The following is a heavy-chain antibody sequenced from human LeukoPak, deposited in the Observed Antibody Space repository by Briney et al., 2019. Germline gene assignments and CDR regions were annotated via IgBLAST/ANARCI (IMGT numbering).Heavy chain of an antibody. CDR2: IIPIFGTA. CDR3: ARADTMIVVDNHSFDY. V-gene: IGHV1-69*13. CDR1: GGTFSSYA. Sequence: ASVKVSCKASGGTFSSYAISWVRQAPGQGLEWMGGIIPIFGTANYAQKFQGRVTITADESTSTAYMELSSLRSEDTAVYYCARADTMIVVDNHSFDYWGQGTLVTVSS. J-gene: IGHJ4*02. D-gene: IGHD3-22*01.